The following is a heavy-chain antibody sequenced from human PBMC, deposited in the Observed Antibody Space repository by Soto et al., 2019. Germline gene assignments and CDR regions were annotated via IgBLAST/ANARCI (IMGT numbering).Heavy chain of an antibody. Sequence: GGSLRLSCAASGFTFSSYAMSWVRQAPGKGLEWVSAISGSGGSTYYADSVKGRFTISRDNSKNTLYLQMNSLRAEDTAVYYCAKSVEYYDSSGEFDYWGQGTLVTVSS. CDR1: GFTFSSYA. D-gene: IGHD3-22*01. J-gene: IGHJ4*02. CDR3: AKSVEYYDSSGEFDY. V-gene: IGHV3-23*01. CDR2: ISGSGGST.